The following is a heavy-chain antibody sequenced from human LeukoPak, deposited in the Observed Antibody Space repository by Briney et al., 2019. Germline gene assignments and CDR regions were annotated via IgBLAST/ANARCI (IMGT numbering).Heavy chain of an antibody. Sequence: ASVKVSCKASGYMFTSYGLSWVRQAPGQGLEWMGWISAYNGNTRYAQKFQGRVTMTTDTSTRTAYMEMRSLRSDDTAVYYCARDRWGRAVANPYYYNGMDVWGEGTTVTVSS. CDR2: ISAYNGNT. V-gene: IGHV1-18*01. CDR1: GYMFTSYG. CDR3: ARDRWGRAVANPYYYNGMDV. J-gene: IGHJ6*04. D-gene: IGHD6-19*01.